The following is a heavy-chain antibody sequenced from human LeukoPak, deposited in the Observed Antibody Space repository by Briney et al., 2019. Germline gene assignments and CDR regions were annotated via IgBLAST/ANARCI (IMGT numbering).Heavy chain of an antibody. CDR2: IYQSGTT. V-gene: IGHV4-30-2*01. CDR3: AASQYYYGSSGYYFDP. J-gene: IGHJ5*02. D-gene: IGHD3-22*01. Sequence: PSETLSLTCAVSGGSINSGGYSWSWIRQPVGKGLEQIGYIYQSGTTHYNPSLKSRATISADRSKNQFSLKLTSVTAADTAVYYCAASQYYYGSSGYYFDPWGQGTLVTVSS. CDR1: GGSINSGGYS.